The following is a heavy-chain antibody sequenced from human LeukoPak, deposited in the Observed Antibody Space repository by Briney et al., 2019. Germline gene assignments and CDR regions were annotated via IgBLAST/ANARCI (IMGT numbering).Heavy chain of an antibody. CDR2: ISSSSSYI. J-gene: IGHJ4*02. V-gene: IGHV3-21*01. CDR1: GFTFSSYS. D-gene: IGHD1-26*01. Sequence: GGSLRLSCAASGFTFSSYSMNWVRRAPGKGLEWVSSISSSSSYIYYADSVKGRFTISRDNAKNSLYLQMNSLRAEDTAVYYCARDPDHIEGANFHYWGQGTLVTVSS. CDR3: ARDPDHIEGANFHY.